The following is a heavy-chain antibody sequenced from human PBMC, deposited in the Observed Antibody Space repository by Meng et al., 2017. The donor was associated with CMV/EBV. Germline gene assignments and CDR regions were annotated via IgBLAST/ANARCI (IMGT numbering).Heavy chain of an antibody. J-gene: IGHJ4*02. V-gene: IGHV4-34*01. CDR3: ASSLTYPDY. CDR1: GGSFSGHY. Sequence: QVSLQQWGAGLLKPSETLSLTCAVYGGSFSGHYWSWIRQPPGKGLEWIGEINHSGSTNYNPSLKSRVTISVDTSKNQFSLKLSSVTAADTAVYYCASSLTYPDYWGQGTLVTVSS. D-gene: IGHD2-15*01. CDR2: INHSGST.